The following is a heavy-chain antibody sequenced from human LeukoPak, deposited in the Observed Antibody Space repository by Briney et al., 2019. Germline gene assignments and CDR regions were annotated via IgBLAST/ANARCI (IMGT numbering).Heavy chain of an antibody. V-gene: IGHV3-7*01. CDR2: IKQDGSEK. D-gene: IGHD6-6*01. CDR1: GFTFSDYY. CDR3: ARDVEYSSNFDY. J-gene: IGHJ4*02. Sequence: GGSLRLSCAAPGFTFSDYYMSWIRQAPGKGLEWVANIKQDGSEKYYVDSVKGRFTISRDNAKNSLYLQMNSLRAEDTAVYYCARDVEYSSNFDYWGQGTLVTVSS.